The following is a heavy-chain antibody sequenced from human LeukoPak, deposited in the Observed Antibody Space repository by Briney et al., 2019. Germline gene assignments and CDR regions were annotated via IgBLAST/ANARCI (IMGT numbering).Heavy chain of an antibody. V-gene: IGHV4-39*07. Sequence: NPSETLSLTCTVSGGSISNTNYYWAWIRQPPGRGLEWIGSIYYTGTTFDNPSLKSRVTLSVDTSKNQFSLRLTSVTAADTAFYYCAGEEYSSDWYGHDSWGQGTLVTVSS. D-gene: IGHD6-13*01. CDR3: AGEEYSSDWYGHDS. CDR1: GGSISNTNYY. J-gene: IGHJ4*02. CDR2: IYYTGTT.